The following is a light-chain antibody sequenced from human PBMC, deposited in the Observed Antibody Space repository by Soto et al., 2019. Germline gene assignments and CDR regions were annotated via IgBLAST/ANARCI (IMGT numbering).Light chain of an antibody. CDR3: SSYTSSSTLVV. V-gene: IGLV2-14*01. CDR2: DVS. J-gene: IGLJ2*01. Sequence: QSALPQPASVSGSPGQSITISCTGTSSDVGGYNYVSWYQQHPGKAPKRMIYDVSNRPSVVSNRFSGYKSGNTASLTISGLQAEDEADYYCSSYTSSSTLVVFGGGTKLTVL. CDR1: SSDVGGYNY.